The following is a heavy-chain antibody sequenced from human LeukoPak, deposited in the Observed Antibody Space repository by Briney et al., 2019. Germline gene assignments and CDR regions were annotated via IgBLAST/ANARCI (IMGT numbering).Heavy chain of an antibody. CDR1: GFTFSSFG. D-gene: IGHD5-24*01. CDR2: IWYDASDR. CDR3: VRGVGVSRFNYFDP. V-gene: IGHV3-33*01. J-gene: IGHJ5*02. Sequence: QPGRSLTLSCAASGFTFSSFGMHWVRQAPGKGLEWVAAIWYDASDRYYADSVKGRFTISRDNSKNTLFLQMNSLRDDDTAVYYCVRGVGVSRFNYFDPWGQGTLVVVSS.